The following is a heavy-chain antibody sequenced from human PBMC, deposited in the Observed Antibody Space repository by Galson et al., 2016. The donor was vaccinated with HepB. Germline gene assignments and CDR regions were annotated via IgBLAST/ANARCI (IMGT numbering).Heavy chain of an antibody. CDR3: ARGDWNPDY. CDR1: GYSFTDYF. V-gene: IGHV1-2*02. Sequence: SGYSFTDYFIYWVRQAPGQGLEWVGWINPNTGGTNYAQSFQGRVTMTRDTSISTGYMELSRLRSDDTAMYYCARGDWNPDYWGQGTQVTVSS. J-gene: IGHJ4*02. D-gene: IGHD1-1*01. CDR2: INPNTGGT.